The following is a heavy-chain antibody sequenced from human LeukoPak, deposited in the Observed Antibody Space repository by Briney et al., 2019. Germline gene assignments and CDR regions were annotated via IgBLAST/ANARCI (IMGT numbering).Heavy chain of an antibody. CDR3: ARSPGGYSSNLFNYTLPGPYGMDV. CDR2: ISYDGSNK. Sequence: GRPLRLSCAASGFTFSSYAMHWVRQAPGKGLEWVAVISYDGSNKYYADSVKGRFTISRDNSKNTLYLQMNSLRAEDTAVYYCARSPGGYSSNLFNYTLPGPYGMDVWGQGTTVTVSS. CDR1: GFTFSSYA. V-gene: IGHV3-30-3*01. J-gene: IGHJ6*02. D-gene: IGHD6-13*01.